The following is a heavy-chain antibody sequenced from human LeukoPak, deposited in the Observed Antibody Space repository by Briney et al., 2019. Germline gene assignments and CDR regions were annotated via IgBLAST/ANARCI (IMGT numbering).Heavy chain of an antibody. D-gene: IGHD6-13*01. CDR1: GYSFSSYW. CDR2: IYPGDSET. V-gene: IGHV5-51*01. Sequence: GESLKISCKGSGYSFSSYWIGWVRQMPGKGLEWMGVIYPGDSETRYSPSFQGQVTISADKSISTAYMQWNSLKASDTAMYYCARLRAAAGNAFDIWGQGTTVTVSS. CDR3: ARLRAAAGNAFDI. J-gene: IGHJ3*02.